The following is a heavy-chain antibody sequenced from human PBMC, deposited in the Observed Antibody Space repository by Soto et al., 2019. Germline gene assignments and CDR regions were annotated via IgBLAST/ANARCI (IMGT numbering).Heavy chain of an antibody. Sequence: GSLTLSCAASGFTFSSYAMSWVRQAPGKGLEWVSVISGSGGSTYYADSVKGRFTISRDNSKNTLYLQMNSLRAEDTAVYYCAKRTTGMNFDCWGQGTLVTVSS. D-gene: IGHD1-1*01. CDR3: AKRTTGMNFDC. CDR1: GFTFSSYA. J-gene: IGHJ4*02. CDR2: ISGSGGST. V-gene: IGHV3-23*01.